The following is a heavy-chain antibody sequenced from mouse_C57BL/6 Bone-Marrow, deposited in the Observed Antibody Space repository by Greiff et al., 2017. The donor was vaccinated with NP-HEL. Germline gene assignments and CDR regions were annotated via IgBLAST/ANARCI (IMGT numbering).Heavy chain of an antibody. CDR1: GYTFTSYW. D-gene: IGHD2-1*01. CDR3: ATYGNY. Sequence: QVQLKESGAELVKPGASVKMSCKASGYTFTSYWITWVKQRPGQGLEWIGDIYPGSGSTNYNEKFKSKATLTVDTSSSTAYMQLSSLTSEDSAVYYCATYGNYWGQGTLVTVSA. J-gene: IGHJ3*01. V-gene: IGHV1-55*01. CDR2: IYPGSGST.